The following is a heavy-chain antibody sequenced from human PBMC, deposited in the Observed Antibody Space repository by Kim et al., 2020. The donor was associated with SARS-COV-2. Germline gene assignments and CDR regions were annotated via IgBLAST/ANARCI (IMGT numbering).Heavy chain of an antibody. CDR2: ISYDGSNK. Sequence: GGSLRLSCAASGFTFSSYAMHWVRQAPGKGLALVAVISYDGSNKYYADSVKGRFTISRDNSKNTLYLQMNSLRAEDTAVYYCATGDNWVQGTLVTVSS. V-gene: IGHV3-30*01. J-gene: IGHJ4*02. D-gene: IGHD3-9*01. CDR1: GFTFSSYA. CDR3: ATGDN.